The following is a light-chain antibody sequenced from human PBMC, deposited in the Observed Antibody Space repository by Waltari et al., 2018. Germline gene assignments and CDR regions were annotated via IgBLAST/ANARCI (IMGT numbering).Light chain of an antibody. V-gene: IGKV3-20*01. J-gene: IGKJ1*01. Sequence: EIVLTQSPGTLSLSPVERATLACRASQSVGRSLAWYQQKPGQAPRLLIYDASRRATGSPDRFSGSGSGTDFSLTISRLEPEDFAVYYCQHYVRLPATFGQGTKVEI. CDR3: QHYVRLPAT. CDR1: QSVGRS. CDR2: DAS.